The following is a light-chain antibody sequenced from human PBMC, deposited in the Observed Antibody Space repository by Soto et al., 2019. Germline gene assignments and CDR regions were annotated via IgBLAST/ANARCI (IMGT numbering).Light chain of an antibody. CDR1: DDISNY. V-gene: IGKV1-33*01. CDR2: DAS. Sequence: DIQMTQSPSSLSASVGDRVTITCQASDDISNYLNWYQQKPGKAPKVLIYDASHLESGVPSRFSRGGSETEFTFTISSLQAEDIATYYCQQYANLPLTVGPGTKVHIK. J-gene: IGKJ3*01. CDR3: QQYANLPLT.